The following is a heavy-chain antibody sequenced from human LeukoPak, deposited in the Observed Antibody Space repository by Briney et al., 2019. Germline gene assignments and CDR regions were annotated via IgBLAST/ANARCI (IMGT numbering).Heavy chain of an antibody. Sequence: PGGSLRLSCAASGFTFSSYAMSWVRQAPGKGLEWVSTISNSDNKPYYADSVKGRFTISRDNSKNTVYLQINSLRADDTAVYYCAKGSGGSGSYSKYYFDYWGQGTLVTVSS. V-gene: IGHV3-23*01. D-gene: IGHD3-10*01. CDR2: ISNSDNKP. CDR1: GFTFSSYA. CDR3: AKGSGGSGSYSKYYFDY. J-gene: IGHJ4*02.